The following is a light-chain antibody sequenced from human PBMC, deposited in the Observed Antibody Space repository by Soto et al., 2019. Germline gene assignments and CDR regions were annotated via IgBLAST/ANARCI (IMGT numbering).Light chain of an antibody. J-gene: IGKJ2*01. V-gene: IGKV1-33*01. Sequence: DIQMTQSPSSLSASVGDRVTITCQASQDINNNLNWYQQKPGKAPELLIYDASNLETGVPSRFSGSGSGTHFTFTISSLQPEDIGTYYCQQYDNVPYTFGQGTKLEIK. CDR1: QDINNN. CDR2: DAS. CDR3: QQYDNVPYT.